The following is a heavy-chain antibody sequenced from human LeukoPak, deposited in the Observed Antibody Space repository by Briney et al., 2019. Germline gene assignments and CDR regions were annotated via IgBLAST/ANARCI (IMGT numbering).Heavy chain of an antibody. V-gene: IGHV4-59*08. D-gene: IGHD2-15*01. CDR2: IYYSGGT. Sequence: PSETLSLTCTVSGGSISSNYWSWIRQPPGKGLEWIGYIYYSGGTNYNPSLKSRVTISRNTSKNQFSLKLTSVTAADTAVYYCARQTHYTPASDYWGQGTLVTVSS. CDR1: GGSISSNY. J-gene: IGHJ4*02. CDR3: ARQTHYTPASDY.